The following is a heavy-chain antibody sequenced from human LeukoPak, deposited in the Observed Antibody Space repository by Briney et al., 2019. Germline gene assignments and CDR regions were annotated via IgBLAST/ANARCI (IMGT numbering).Heavy chain of an antibody. J-gene: IGHJ4*02. CDR1: GYTFTSYD. V-gene: IGHV1-8*01. Sequence: ASVKVSCKASGYTFTSYDINWVRQATGQGLEWMGWMNPNSGNTGYAQKFQGRVAMTRNTSISTAYMELSSLRSEDTAVYYCARVGVRFLEWLYYWGQGTLVTVSS. D-gene: IGHD3-3*01. CDR3: ARVGVRFLEWLYY. CDR2: MNPNSGNT.